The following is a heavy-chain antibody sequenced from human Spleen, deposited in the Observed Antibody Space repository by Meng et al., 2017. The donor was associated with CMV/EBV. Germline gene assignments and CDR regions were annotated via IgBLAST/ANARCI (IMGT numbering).Heavy chain of an antibody. D-gene: IGHD2-2*01. CDR2: IYRGYSR. CDR1: GFSVRTDY. Sequence: GGSLRLSCAASGFSVRTDYLSWVRQAPGKGLEWVSVIYRGYSRNYADSVKGRFTISRDNAKSSLYLQMNSLRAEDTAVYYCARPGAYAYGMDVWGQGNTVTVSS. J-gene: IGHJ6*02. CDR3: ARPGAYAYGMDV. V-gene: IGHV3-66*04.